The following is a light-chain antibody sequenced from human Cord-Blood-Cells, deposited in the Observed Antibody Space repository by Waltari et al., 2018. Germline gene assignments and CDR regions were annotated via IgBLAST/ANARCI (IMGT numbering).Light chain of an antibody. CDR2: EGS. CDR1: SSDVGRYHL. J-gene: IGLJ3*02. CDR3: CSYAGSSWV. Sequence: QSALTQPASVSGSPGQSITISCTGTSSDVGRYHLVSWYQQHPGKAPKLMIYEGSKRPSGVSNRFSGSKSGNTASLTISGLQAEDEADYYCCSYAGSSWVFGGGTKLTVL. V-gene: IGLV2-23*01.